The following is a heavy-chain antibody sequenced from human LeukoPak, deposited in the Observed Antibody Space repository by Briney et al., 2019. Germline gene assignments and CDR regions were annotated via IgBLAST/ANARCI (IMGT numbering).Heavy chain of an antibody. V-gene: IGHV3-33*08. CDR3: ARDVKAGLDP. CDR2: IWYDGSNK. Sequence: PSETLSLTCAVYGGSFSGYYWSWIRQAPGKGLEWVAVIWYDGSNKYYADSVKGRFTISRDNSKNTLYLQMNSLRAEGTAVYYCARDVKAGLDPWGQGTLVTVSS. D-gene: IGHD6-13*01. CDR1: GGSFSGYY. J-gene: IGHJ5*02.